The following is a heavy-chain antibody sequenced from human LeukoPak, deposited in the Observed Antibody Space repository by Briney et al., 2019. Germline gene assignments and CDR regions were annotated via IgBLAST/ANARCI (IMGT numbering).Heavy chain of an antibody. Sequence: GGSLRLSCAASGFTFSNAWMNWVRQAPGKGLEWVGRIKSKTDGGTTDYAAPVKGRFTISRDDSKNTLYLQMNSLKTEDTAVYYCTTLTRATYYYDSSGYYPFDYWGQGTLVTVSS. V-gene: IGHV3-15*07. CDR1: GFTFSNAW. D-gene: IGHD3-22*01. CDR2: IKSKTDGGTT. CDR3: TTLTRATYYYDSSGYYPFDY. J-gene: IGHJ4*02.